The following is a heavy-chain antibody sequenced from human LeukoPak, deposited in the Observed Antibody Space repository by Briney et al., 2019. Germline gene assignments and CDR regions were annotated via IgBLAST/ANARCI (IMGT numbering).Heavy chain of an antibody. D-gene: IGHD6-19*01. Sequence: GKSLRLSCAASGFTFSNYGMHWVRQAPGKGLEWVSAISGSGGSTYYADSVKGRFTISRDNSKNTLYLQMNSLRAEDTAVYYCAREGVAGNDAFDIWGQGTMVTVSS. V-gene: IGHV3-23*01. J-gene: IGHJ3*02. CDR3: AREGVAGNDAFDI. CDR2: ISGSGGST. CDR1: GFTFSNYG.